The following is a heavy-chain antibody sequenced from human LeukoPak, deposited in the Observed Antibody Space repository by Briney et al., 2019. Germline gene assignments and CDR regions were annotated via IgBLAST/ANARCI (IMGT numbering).Heavy chain of an antibody. CDR3: ARERIVGATFPFDY. Sequence: KPSETLPLTCTVSGGSISSSSYYWGWIRQPPGKGLEWIGSIYYSGSTYYNPSLKSRVTISVDTSKNQFSLKLSSVTAADTAVYYCARERIVGATFPFDYWGQGTLVTVSS. CDR2: IYYSGST. CDR1: GGSISSSSYY. V-gene: IGHV4-39*07. D-gene: IGHD1-26*01. J-gene: IGHJ4*02.